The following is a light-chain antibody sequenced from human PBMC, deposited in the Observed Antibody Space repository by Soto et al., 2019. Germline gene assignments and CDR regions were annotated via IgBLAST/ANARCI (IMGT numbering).Light chain of an antibody. CDR1: SIDVGGYNY. CDR3: CSYAGSYSWV. V-gene: IGLV2-11*01. J-gene: IGLJ3*02. CDR2: DVS. Sequence: QSALSQPRSVSGSPGQSVTISCTGTSIDVGGYNYVSWYQLHPRKAPKLIIYDVSKRPSGVPDRFSGSKSGNTASLTISGLQAEDEADYYCCSYAGSYSWVFGGGTKLTVL.